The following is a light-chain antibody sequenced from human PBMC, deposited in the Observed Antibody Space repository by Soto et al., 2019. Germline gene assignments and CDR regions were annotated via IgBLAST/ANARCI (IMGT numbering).Light chain of an antibody. CDR1: QDISNY. V-gene: IGKV1-33*01. J-gene: IGKJ4*01. Sequence: DIQMTHSQSSLSASLGDRVTITCQASQDISNYLNWYQQKPGKAPKLLIYDASNLETGVPSRFSGSGSGTDFTSTISSLQPEDIATYYCQQYDNPALTFGGGTKVDIK. CDR3: QQYDNPALT. CDR2: DAS.